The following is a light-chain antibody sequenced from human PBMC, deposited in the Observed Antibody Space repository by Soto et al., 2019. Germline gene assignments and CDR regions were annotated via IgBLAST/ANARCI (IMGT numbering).Light chain of an antibody. CDR3: QQYGASLYT. CDR2: GAS. Sequence: EIMLTQSPGTLSLSPGERATLSCRASQRIRSSFLAWYQQKPGQAPRLLMHGASNRATGIPDRFSGSGSGTDFTLTISRLEPEDFAVYFCQQYGASLYTFGQGTKLEIK. V-gene: IGKV3-20*01. J-gene: IGKJ2*01. CDR1: QRIRSSF.